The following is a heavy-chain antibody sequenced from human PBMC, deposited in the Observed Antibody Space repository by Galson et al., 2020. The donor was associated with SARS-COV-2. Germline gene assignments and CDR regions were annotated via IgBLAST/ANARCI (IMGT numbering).Heavy chain of an antibody. Sequence: GESLKISCAASGFTFSSSAISWVRPAPGKGLEWVSAISGSGGSTYYADSVKGRFTISRDNSKNTLYLQMNSLGAEDTAVYYCAKEGEVWYCRSTSCYGMDVWGQGTTVTVSS. CDR1: GFTFSSSA. CDR3: AKEGEVWYCRSTSCYGMDV. J-gene: IGHJ6*02. D-gene: IGHD2-2*01. V-gene: IGHV3-23*01. CDR2: ISGSGGST.